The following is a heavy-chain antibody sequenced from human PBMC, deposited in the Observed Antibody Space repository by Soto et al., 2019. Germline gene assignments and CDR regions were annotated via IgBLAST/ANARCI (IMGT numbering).Heavy chain of an antibody. CDR2: IYYSGST. Sequence: PSETLSLTCTVSGGSISSGGYYWSWIRQHPGKGLEWIGYIYYSGSTYYNPSLKSRVTISVDTSKNQFPLKLSSVTAADTAVYYCARSGTGVYDSSGYFDYWGQGTLVTVSS. J-gene: IGHJ4*02. CDR1: GGSISSGGYY. CDR3: ARSGTGVYDSSGYFDY. V-gene: IGHV4-31*03. D-gene: IGHD3-22*01.